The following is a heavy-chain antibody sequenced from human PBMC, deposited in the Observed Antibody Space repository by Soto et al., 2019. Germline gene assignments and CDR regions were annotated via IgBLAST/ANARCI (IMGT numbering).Heavy chain of an antibody. Sequence: GGALRLSCEVSGFTLTSYGMTWVRQPPEKGLEWVSTIGRGGDTFYADSVRGRFSISRDNSKNTLFLQMNSLRAADTALYFCAKDGTTGGIHYYGMDIWGQGTTVTVSS. J-gene: IGHJ6*02. D-gene: IGHD1-1*01. CDR3: AKDGTTGGIHYYGMDI. CDR1: GFTLTSYG. V-gene: IGHV3-23*01. CDR2: IGRGGDT.